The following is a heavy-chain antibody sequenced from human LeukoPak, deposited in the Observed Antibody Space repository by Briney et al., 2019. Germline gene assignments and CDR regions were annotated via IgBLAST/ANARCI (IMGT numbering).Heavy chain of an antibody. J-gene: IGHJ4*02. CDR2: IKQDGSEK. CDR3: ARTTLYYDFWSGYYTDGFDY. Sequence: GGSLRLSCAASGFTFSSYWMSWVRQAPGKGLEWVANIKQDGSEKYYVDSVKGRFTISRDNAKSSLYLQMNSLRAEDTAVYYCARTTLYYDFWSGYYTDGFDYWGQGTLVTVSS. CDR1: GFTFSSYW. V-gene: IGHV3-7*01. D-gene: IGHD3-3*01.